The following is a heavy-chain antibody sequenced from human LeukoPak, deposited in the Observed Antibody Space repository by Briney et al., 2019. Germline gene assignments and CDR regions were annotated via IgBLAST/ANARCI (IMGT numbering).Heavy chain of an antibody. CDR2: IYHRGST. CDR3: ARQNYGSGSYNWFDP. D-gene: IGHD3-10*01. J-gene: IGHJ5*02. CDR1: GYSIRSGYY. V-gene: IGHV4-38-2*01. Sequence: KPSETLSLTCAVSGYSIRSGYYWGWIRQPPGKGLEWIGSIYHRGSTYYNPSLKSRVTISVDTSKNQFSLKLSSVTAADTAVYYCARQNYGSGSYNWFDPWGQGTLVTVSS.